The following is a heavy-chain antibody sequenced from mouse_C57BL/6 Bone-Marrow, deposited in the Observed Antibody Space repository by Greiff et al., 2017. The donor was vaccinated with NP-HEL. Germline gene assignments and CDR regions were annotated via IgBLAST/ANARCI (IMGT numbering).Heavy chain of an antibody. Sequence: EVMLVESGEGLVKPGGSLKLSCAASGFTFSSYAMSWVRQTPEKRLEWVAYISSGGDYIYYADTVQGRFTISRDNARNTLYLQMSSLKSEDTAMYYCTRDREAWFAYWGQGTLVTVSA. CDR3: TRDREAWFAY. CDR1: GFTFSSYA. J-gene: IGHJ3*01. D-gene: IGHD3-2*01. V-gene: IGHV5-9-1*02. CDR2: ISSGGDYI.